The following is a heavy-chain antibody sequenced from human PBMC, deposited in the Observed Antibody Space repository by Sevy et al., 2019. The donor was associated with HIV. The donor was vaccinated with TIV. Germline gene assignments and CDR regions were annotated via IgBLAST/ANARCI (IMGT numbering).Heavy chain of an antibody. CDR3: AAPREGYCSSTSYYVDYYYYYGMDV. D-gene: IGHD2-2*01. CDR1: GFTFTSSA. Sequence: ASVKVSCKASGFTFTSSAVQWVRQARGQRLEWIGWIVVGSGDTNYAQKFQERVTITRDMSTSTAYMELSSLRSEDTAVYYCAAPREGYCSSTSYYVDYYYYYGMDVWGQGTTVTVSS. V-gene: IGHV1-58*01. CDR2: IVVGSGDT. J-gene: IGHJ6*02.